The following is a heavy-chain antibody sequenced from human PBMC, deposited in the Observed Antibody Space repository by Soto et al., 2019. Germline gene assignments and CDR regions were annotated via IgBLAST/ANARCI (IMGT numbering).Heavy chain of an antibody. Sequence: PGGSLRLSCAAAGFTFGSFWMSWVRQAPGKGLEWVANIKQDGSEKYYVDSVRGRFSISRDNAKNSLFLQMNSLRAEDTAVYYCARRPYGDYGDYFDYWGQGTLVTVSS. D-gene: IGHD4-17*01. CDR3: ARRPYGDYGDYFDY. CDR2: IKQDGSEK. J-gene: IGHJ4*02. V-gene: IGHV3-7*01. CDR1: GFTFGSFW.